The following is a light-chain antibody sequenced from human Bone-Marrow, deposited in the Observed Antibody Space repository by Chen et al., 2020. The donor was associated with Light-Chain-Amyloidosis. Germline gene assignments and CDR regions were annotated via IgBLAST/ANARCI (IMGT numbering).Light chain of an antibody. CDR2: GNN. V-gene: IGLV1-40*01. Sequence: QSVLTQPPSVSGAPGQRVSISCTGTDSNIGAGYDVHWYQQLPGRAPNLLMQGNNKRPSGVPDRFSASKSGTPASLAITGLQSDDEADYYCQSYDSSLSGSVFGTGTKVTVL. CDR3: QSYDSSLSGSV. CDR1: DSNIGAGYD. J-gene: IGLJ1*01.